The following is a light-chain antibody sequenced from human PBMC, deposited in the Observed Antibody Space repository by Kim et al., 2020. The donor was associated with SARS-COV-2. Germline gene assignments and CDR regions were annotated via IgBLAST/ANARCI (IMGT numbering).Light chain of an antibody. V-gene: IGLV2-8*01. J-gene: IGLJ3*02. Sequence: QSALTQPPSASGSPGQSVTISCTGTSRDIGAYNYVSWYQQHPGEAPKLIIFEVSKRPSGVPDRFSGSKSGNTASLTVSGLQAEDEADYYCCSYAGSKNFEVFCGGTQLTVL. CDR3: CSYAGSKNFEV. CDR1: SRDIGAYNY. CDR2: EVS.